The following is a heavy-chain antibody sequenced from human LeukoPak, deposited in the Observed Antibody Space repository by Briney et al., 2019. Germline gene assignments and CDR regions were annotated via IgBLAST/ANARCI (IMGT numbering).Heavy chain of an antibody. D-gene: IGHD4-23*01. Sequence: GGSLRLSCAASTFSFSTYWMTWVRQAPGKGLEWVSAISGSGSNTYYADSVKGRFTISRDNSKNTLNLQMNSLRAEDTAVYYCAKHYGSNSMADYWGQGTLVTVSS. J-gene: IGHJ4*02. CDR3: AKHYGSNSMADY. CDR1: TFSFSTYW. CDR2: ISGSGSNT. V-gene: IGHV3-23*01.